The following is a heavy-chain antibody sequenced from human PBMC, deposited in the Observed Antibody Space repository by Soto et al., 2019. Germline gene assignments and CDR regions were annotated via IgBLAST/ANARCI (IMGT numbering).Heavy chain of an antibody. D-gene: IGHD6-19*01. V-gene: IGHV3-30-3*01. CDR3: ARDYGENAVAGWFDP. J-gene: IGHJ5*02. CDR1: GFTFSSYA. CDR2: ISYDGSNK. Sequence: QVQLVESGGGVVQPGRPLRLSCAASGFTFSSYAMHWVRQAPGKGLEWVAVISYDGSNKYYADSVKSRFTISRDNSKNTLYLQMNSLRAEDTAVYYCARDYGENAVAGWFDPWGQGTLVTVSS.